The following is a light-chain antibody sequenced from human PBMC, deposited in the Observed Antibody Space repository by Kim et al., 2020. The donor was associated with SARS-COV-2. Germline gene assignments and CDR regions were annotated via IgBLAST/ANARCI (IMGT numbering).Light chain of an antibody. Sequence: QSVLSQPPSTSGTPGQRVTFSCSGSRSNIGSNLVSWYLHLPGEAPKLLIYGGNQRPSGVPDRFSGSQSGTAASLVISGLRSEDEADYYCASWDDNLSGFLFGGGTQLTVL. CDR2: GGN. J-gene: IGLJ2*01. CDR1: RSNIGSNL. CDR3: ASWDDNLSGFL. V-gene: IGLV1-47*01.